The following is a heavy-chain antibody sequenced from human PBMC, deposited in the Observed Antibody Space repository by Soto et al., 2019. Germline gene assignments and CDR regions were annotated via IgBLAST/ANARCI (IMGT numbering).Heavy chain of an antibody. J-gene: IGHJ4*02. D-gene: IGHD6-19*01. V-gene: IGHV3-23*01. CDR3: ARDHPSTTRGWWYFDY. CDR1: GFTFSSYP. Sequence: LRLSCAASGFTFSSYPMSWVRQAPGKGLQWVSTISGTGSSTYYADSVKGRFTISRDNSKNTLYLQMNSLRAEDTAVYYCARDHPSTTRGWWYFDYWGQGTLVTVSS. CDR2: ISGTGSST.